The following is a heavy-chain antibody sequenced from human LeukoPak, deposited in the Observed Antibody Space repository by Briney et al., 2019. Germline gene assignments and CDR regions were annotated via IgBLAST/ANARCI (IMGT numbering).Heavy chain of an antibody. Sequence: SVKVSCKASGGTFSSYAISWVRQAPGQGLEWMGGIIPIFGTANYAQKFQGRVTMTTDTSTSTAYMELRSLRSDDTAVYYCARMGMAGTTSSGYWGQGTLVTVSS. CDR2: IIPIFGTA. CDR3: ARMGMAGTTSSGY. CDR1: GGTFSSYA. J-gene: IGHJ4*02. V-gene: IGHV1-69*05. D-gene: IGHD1-7*01.